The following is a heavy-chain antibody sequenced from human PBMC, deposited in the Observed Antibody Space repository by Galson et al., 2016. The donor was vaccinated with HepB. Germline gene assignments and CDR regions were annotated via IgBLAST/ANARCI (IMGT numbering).Heavy chain of an antibody. Sequence: SLRLSCAASGFTFSVYWMSWVRQAPGKGLEWVANIKEDGSEKYYVDSVKGRFTISRDNAKNSLYLQMKSLRVGDTAVYYCARDDLVVGRFDPWGQGTLVTVSS. J-gene: IGHJ5*02. CDR3: ARDDLVVGRFDP. CDR1: GFTFSVYW. D-gene: IGHD2-15*01. V-gene: IGHV3-7*01. CDR2: IKEDGSEK.